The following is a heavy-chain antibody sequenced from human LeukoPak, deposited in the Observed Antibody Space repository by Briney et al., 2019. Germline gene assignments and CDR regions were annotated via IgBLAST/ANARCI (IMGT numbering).Heavy chain of an antibody. CDR3: ARNYGDSAFDS. CDR1: GDSLSSGDYS. D-gene: IGHD5-12*01. CDR2: IYYSGST. V-gene: IGHV4-61*08. Sequence: PSQTLSLTCAVSGDSLSSGDYSWSWIRQPPGKGLELIGYIYYSGSTKYNPSLKSRVTISVDTSKKQFSLKLSSVTAADTAVYYCARNYGDSAFDSWGQGTLVTVSP. J-gene: IGHJ5*01.